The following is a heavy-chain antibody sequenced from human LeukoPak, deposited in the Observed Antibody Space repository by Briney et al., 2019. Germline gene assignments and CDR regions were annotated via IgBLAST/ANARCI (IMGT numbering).Heavy chain of an antibody. D-gene: IGHD1-26*01. J-gene: IGHJ4*02. Sequence: GGSLRLSCAASGFTFSSFSMHWVRQAPGKGLEWVSSISPSSGYISYADSVKGRFTISRDIAKNSLYLQMNSPRAEDTAVYYCAKLYSGSFDYWGQGTLVTVSS. CDR1: GFTFSSFS. V-gene: IGHV3-21*01. CDR2: ISPSSGYI. CDR3: AKLYSGSFDY.